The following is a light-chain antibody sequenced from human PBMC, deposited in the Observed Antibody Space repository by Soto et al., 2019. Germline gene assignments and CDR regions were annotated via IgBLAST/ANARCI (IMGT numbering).Light chain of an antibody. CDR1: SRDVGGYNY. Sequence: QSALTQPASVSGSPGQSITISCTGTSRDVGGYNYVSWYQQHPGKAPKLMIYDVSNRPSGVSNRFSGSKSRTTASLTISGLQGEYGCELFCSLYTRSGTPVVFGGGTKLTVL. CDR2: DVS. J-gene: IGLJ2*01. V-gene: IGLV2-14*01. CDR3: SLYTRSGTPVV.